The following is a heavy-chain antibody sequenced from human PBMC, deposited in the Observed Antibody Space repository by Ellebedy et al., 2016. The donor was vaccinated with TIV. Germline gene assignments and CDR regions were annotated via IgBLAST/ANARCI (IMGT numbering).Heavy chain of an antibody. V-gene: IGHV4-59*01. D-gene: IGHD1-26*01. CDR2: ISDNGIT. J-gene: IGHJ4*02. CDR3: AGEFKENRYSGSYGHYFDD. CDR1: GGSISSYY. Sequence: MPSETLSLTCTVSGGSISSYYWSWIRQPPGKGLEWIGYISDNGITNYHPSLKRRVAISVDTSKNQFSLRLSSVTAADTAVYFCAGEFKENRYSGSYGHYFDDWGQGTLVTVSS.